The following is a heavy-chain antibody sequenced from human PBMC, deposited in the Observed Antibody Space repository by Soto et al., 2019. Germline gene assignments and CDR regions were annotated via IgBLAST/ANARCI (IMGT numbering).Heavy chain of an antibody. D-gene: IGHD5-12*01. Sequence: SETLSLTCTVSGGSISSYYWSWIRQPPGKGLEWIGYIYYSGSTNYNPSLKSRVTISVDTSKNQSSLKLSSVTAADTAVYYCARHYKRSIVATGGWAFDIWGQGTMVTVSS. CDR2: IYYSGST. V-gene: IGHV4-59*08. CDR1: GGSISSYY. CDR3: ARHYKRSIVATGGWAFDI. J-gene: IGHJ3*02.